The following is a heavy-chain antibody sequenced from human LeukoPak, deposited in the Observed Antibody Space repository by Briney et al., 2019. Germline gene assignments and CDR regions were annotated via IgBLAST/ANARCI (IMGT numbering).Heavy chain of an antibody. CDR1: GFTFSGYG. J-gene: IGHJ4*02. Sequence: GGSLRLSCAASGFTFSGYGMHWVRQAPGKGLEWVALVSYDGSNKKYADSVKGRFTIYRDNSKNTLYLQMNSLRAEDTAVYYCARLQIVVVTASTFDYWGQGTLVTVSS. V-gene: IGHV3-30*03. CDR3: ARLQIVVVTASTFDY. D-gene: IGHD2-21*02. CDR2: VSYDGSNK.